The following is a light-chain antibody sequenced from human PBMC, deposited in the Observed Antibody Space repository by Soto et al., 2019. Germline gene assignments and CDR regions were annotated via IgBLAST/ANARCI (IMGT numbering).Light chain of an antibody. CDR3: QQYNNWPRT. J-gene: IGKJ1*01. CDR1: QSVSSN. CDR2: GAS. Sequence: ETVMTQSAATLSVSPGERATLSCRASQSVSSNLAWYQQKPGQAPRLLIYGASTRVTGIPARFSGSGSGTEFTLTISSLQSEDFAVYYCQQYNNWPRTFGKGTKVEI. V-gene: IGKV3-15*01.